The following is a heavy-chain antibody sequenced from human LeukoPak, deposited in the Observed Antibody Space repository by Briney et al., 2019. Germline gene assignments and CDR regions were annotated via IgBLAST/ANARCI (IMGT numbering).Heavy chain of an antibody. CDR1: GYTFTGYY. D-gene: IGHD3-22*01. CDR2: INPNGGGT. Sequence: ASVKVSCKASGYTFTGYYTHWVRQAPGQGLEWMGWINPNGGGTNYAQKFQGRVTMTRDTSISTAYMELSRLKSDDAAVYYCARDVDHYDSTGKGLVDFWGQGTMVTVSS. V-gene: IGHV1-2*02. J-gene: IGHJ3*01. CDR3: ARDVDHYDSTGKGLVDF.